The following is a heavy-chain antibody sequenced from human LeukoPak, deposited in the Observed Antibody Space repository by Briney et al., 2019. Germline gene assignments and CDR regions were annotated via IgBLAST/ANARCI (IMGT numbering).Heavy chain of an antibody. CDR2: IYYSGSN. V-gene: IGHV4-59*01. D-gene: IGHD6-13*01. Sequence: PSXTLSLTCTVSGGSISSYYWSWIRQPPGKDLEWIGYIYYSGSNNYNPSLKSRVTISVDTSKNQFSLKLSSVTAADTAVYYCARVGSSWRYFDYWGQGTLVTVSS. CDR1: GGSISSYY. CDR3: ARVGSSWRYFDY. J-gene: IGHJ4*02.